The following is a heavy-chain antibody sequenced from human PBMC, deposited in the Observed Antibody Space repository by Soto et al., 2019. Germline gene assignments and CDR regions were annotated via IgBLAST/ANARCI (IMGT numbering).Heavy chain of an antibody. V-gene: IGHV4-59*08. D-gene: IGHD1-1*01. J-gene: IGHJ3*02. Sequence: SDTLSLTCTVSGGSISPYYWSWIRQPPGKGLEWIGNVYYSGSPTYNPSLKSRVTISVDTSKKQFSLKLWSVTAADTAVYYCATNTTRDALDIWGQGTMVT. CDR1: GGSISPYY. CDR2: VYYSGSP. CDR3: ATNTTRDALDI.